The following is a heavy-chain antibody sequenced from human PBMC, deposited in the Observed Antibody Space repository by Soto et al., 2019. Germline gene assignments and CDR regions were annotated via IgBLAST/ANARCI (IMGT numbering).Heavy chain of an antibody. CDR2: VYYTGGT. Sequence: QVQVQQSGPRLVKPSETLSFTCTVSSGPTRSHNWGWIRQSPGRGLEWIGYVYYTGGTSYNPSLNSRVTISADTSTNHISLTLSSVTAADTAIYYCVRQGIDYLHGLVDVWGQGTAVSVSS. CDR3: VRQGIDYLHGLVDV. V-gene: IGHV4-59*08. J-gene: IGHJ6*02. CDR1: SGPTRSHN. D-gene: IGHD1-26*01.